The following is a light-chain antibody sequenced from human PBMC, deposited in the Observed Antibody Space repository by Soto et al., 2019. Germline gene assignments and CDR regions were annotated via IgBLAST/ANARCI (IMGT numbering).Light chain of an antibody. CDR3: SSYTSSNTVI. V-gene: IGLV2-23*02. CDR1: SSDVGSYNL. J-gene: IGLJ2*01. Sequence: QSALTQPASVSGSPGQSITISCTGTSSDVGSYNLVSWYQQRPGKAPKLMIYEVSKRPSGVSTRFSGAKSGNTASLTISGLQAVDEADYFCSSYTSSNTVIFGGGTQLTVL. CDR2: EVS.